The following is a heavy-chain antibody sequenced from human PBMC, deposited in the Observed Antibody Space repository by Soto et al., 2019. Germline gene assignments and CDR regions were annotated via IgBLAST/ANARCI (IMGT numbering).Heavy chain of an antibody. V-gene: IGHV1-69*05. J-gene: IGHJ5*02. Sequence: GASVKVSCKASGGTFSSYAISWVRQAPGQGLEWMGGIIPIFGTANYAQKFQGRVTMTRDTSTSTVYMELSSLRSEDTAVYYCAREGAVLTYWFDPWGQGTLVTVSS. CDR2: IIPIFGTA. D-gene: IGHD3-10*01. CDR1: GGTFSSYA. CDR3: AREGAVLTYWFDP.